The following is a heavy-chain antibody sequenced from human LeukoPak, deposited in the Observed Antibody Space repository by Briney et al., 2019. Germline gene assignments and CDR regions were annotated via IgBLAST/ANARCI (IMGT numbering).Heavy chain of an antibody. CDR1: GFTLSSYA. V-gene: IGHV3-74*01. J-gene: IGHJ4*02. CDR3: ARPSYGSGSYYV. D-gene: IGHD1-26*01. CDR2: INSDGSST. Sequence: GGSLRLSCAASGFTLSSYAMTWVRQAPGKGLVWVSRINSDGSSTSYADSVKGRFTISRDNAKNTLYLQMNSLRAEDTAVYYCARPSYGSGSYYVWGQGTLVTVSS.